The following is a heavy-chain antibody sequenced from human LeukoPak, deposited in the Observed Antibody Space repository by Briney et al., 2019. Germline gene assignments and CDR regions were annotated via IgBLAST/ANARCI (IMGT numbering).Heavy chain of an antibody. CDR1: GFTFSSYA. V-gene: IGHV3-30-3*01. J-gene: IGHJ3*02. CDR3: ARESTGYSSGWYGAFDI. CDR2: ISYDGSNK. Sequence: GGSLRLSCAASGFTFSSYAMHWVRQAPGKGLEWVAVISYDGSNKYYADSVKGRFTISRDNSKNTLYLQMNSLRAEDTAVYYCARESTGYSSGWYGAFDIWGQGTMVTVSS. D-gene: IGHD6-19*01.